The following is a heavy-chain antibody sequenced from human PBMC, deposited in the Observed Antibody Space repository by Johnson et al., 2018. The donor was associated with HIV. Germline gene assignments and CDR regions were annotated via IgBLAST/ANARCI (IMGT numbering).Heavy chain of an antibody. Sequence: VQLVESGGGLVQPGGSLRLSCAASGFTFSNYWMHWVRQAPGKGLVWVSRMNGDGSSTTYADSVKGRFTISRDNAKNTLYLQMNSLRVEDTAVYYCAREQWLIGERAFDIWGQGTMVTVSS. V-gene: IGHV3-74*01. J-gene: IGHJ3*02. CDR1: GFTFSNYW. CDR3: AREQWLIGERAFDI. CDR2: MNGDGSST. D-gene: IGHD6-19*01.